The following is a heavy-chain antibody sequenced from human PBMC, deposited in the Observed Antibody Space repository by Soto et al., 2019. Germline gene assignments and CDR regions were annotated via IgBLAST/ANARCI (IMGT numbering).Heavy chain of an antibody. CDR2: ISNSGST. J-gene: IGHJ5*02. V-gene: IGHV4-31*03. CDR1: GGSLSRIGYY. D-gene: IGHD5-12*01. Sequence: SETLSLTCTVSGGSLSRIGYYWSWIRQHPAKGLEWVGYISNSGSTYYNPSLKSRVAMSIDTSKNHVSLTLTSLTAADTAVYYCATSVQMATIPDLWGQGTLVTVSS. CDR3: ATSVQMATIPDL.